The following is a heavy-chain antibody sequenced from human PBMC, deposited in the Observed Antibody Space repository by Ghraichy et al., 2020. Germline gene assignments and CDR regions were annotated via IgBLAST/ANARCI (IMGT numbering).Heavy chain of an antibody. J-gene: IGHJ3*02. Sequence: ASVKVSYKASGYTFTSYGISWVRQAPGQGLEWMGWISAYNGNTNYAQKLQGRVTMTTDTSTSTAYMELRSLRSDDTAVYYCARDSYGIAAAGTAFDIWGQGTMVTVSS. CDR3: ARDSYGIAAAGTAFDI. V-gene: IGHV1-18*04. CDR1: GYTFTSYG. D-gene: IGHD6-13*01. CDR2: ISAYNGNT.